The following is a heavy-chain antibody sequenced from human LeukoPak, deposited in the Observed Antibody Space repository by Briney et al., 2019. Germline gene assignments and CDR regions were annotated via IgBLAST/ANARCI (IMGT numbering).Heavy chain of an antibody. Sequence: SETLSLTCAVSGGSISSSSYYWGWIRQPPGKGLEWIGSIYYSGSTYYNPSLKSRVTISVDTSKNQFSLKLSSVTAADTAVYYCARGLRAGWFDPWGQGTLVTVSS. J-gene: IGHJ5*02. CDR2: IYYSGST. CDR3: ARGLRAGWFDP. CDR1: GGSISSSSYY. D-gene: IGHD2-15*01. V-gene: IGHV4-39*07.